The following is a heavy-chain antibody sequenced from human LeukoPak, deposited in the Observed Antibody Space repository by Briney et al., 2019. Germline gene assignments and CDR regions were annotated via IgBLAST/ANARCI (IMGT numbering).Heavy chain of an antibody. D-gene: IGHD3-16*01. CDR2: ISYDRSNK. CDR3: ARDHGRLRLGESTNWFDP. Sequence: GGSLRLSCAASGFTFSSYAMHWVRQAPGKGLEWVAVISYDRSNKYYADSVKGRFTISRDNSKNTLYLQMNSLRAEDTAVYYCARDHGRLRLGESTNWFDPWGQGTLVTVSS. J-gene: IGHJ5*02. CDR1: GFTFSSYA. V-gene: IGHV3-30-3*01.